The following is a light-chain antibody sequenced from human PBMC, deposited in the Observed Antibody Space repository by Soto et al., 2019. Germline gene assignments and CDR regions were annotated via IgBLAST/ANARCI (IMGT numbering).Light chain of an antibody. Sequence: QSALTQPASVSGAPGQSITISCTGTSNDISPYNYVSWYRHHPGQAPQLVIYDVSNRPSGVSDRFSGSKSGTSASLAISGLRSEDEADYYCAAWDNSLSGRVFGGGTKVTVL. CDR3: AAWDNSLSGRV. CDR2: DVS. CDR1: SNDISPYNY. J-gene: IGLJ3*02. V-gene: IGLV2-14*01.